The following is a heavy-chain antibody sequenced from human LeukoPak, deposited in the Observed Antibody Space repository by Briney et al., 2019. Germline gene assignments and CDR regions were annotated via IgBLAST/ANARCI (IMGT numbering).Heavy chain of an antibody. D-gene: IGHD3-10*01. Sequence: SGGSLRLSCAASGFPFNDYGMSWGRLAPGKGLDWVSGVSWNGAYTEYADSVRGRFTISRDNAKKSLYLQMNSLRVDDTALYYCARRKGPYGSGTYHDSWGQGTLVSVSS. V-gene: IGHV3-20*04. CDR2: VSWNGAYT. CDR3: ARRKGPYGSGTYHDS. J-gene: IGHJ4*02. CDR1: GFPFNDYG.